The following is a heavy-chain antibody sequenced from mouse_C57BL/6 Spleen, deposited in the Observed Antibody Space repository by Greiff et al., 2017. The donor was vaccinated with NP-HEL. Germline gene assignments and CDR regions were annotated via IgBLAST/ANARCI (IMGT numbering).Heavy chain of an antibody. CDR2: IYPSDSET. J-gene: IGHJ3*01. CDR3: ARIYSNYEGWFAY. Sequence: VQLQQPGAELVRPGSSVKLSCKASGYTFTSYWMDWVKQRPGQGLEWIGNIYPSDSETHYNQKFKDKATLTVDKSSSTAYMQLSSLTSEDSAVYYCARIYSNYEGWFAYWGQGTLVTVSA. D-gene: IGHD2-5*01. V-gene: IGHV1-61*01. CDR1: GYTFTSYW.